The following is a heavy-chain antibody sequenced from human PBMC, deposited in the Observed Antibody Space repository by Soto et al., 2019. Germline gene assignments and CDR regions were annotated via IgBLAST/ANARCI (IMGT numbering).Heavy chain of an antibody. Sequence: PSETLSLTCTVSGGSISSSSYYWGWIRQPPGKGLEWIGEINHSGSTNYNPSLKSRVTISVDTSKNQFSLKLSSVTAADTAVYYCARGFRVAATRWWFDPWGRGTLVTVSS. CDR1: GGSISSSSYY. J-gene: IGHJ5*02. V-gene: IGHV4-39*07. CDR2: INHSGST. CDR3: ARGFRVAATRWWFDP. D-gene: IGHD2-15*01.